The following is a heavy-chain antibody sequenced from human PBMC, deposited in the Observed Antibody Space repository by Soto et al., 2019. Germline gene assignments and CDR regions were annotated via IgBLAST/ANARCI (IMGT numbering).Heavy chain of an antibody. CDR2: IYHSGST. V-gene: IGHV4-4*03. Sequence: RDTLSLTCAVSGGSISSSNWWSWVRQPPGKGLEWIGEIYHSGSTNYNPSLKSRVTISVDKSKNQLSLKLSSVTAADTAVYYCARVVYDILTGYQVYGMDVWGQGTTVTVSS. J-gene: IGHJ6*02. CDR3: ARVVYDILTGYQVYGMDV. CDR1: GGSISSSNW. D-gene: IGHD3-9*01.